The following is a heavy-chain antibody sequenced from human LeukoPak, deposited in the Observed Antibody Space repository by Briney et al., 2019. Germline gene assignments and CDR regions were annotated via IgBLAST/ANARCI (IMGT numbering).Heavy chain of an antibody. CDR3: ARTTEGYCSSASCFGFSYSYYMDV. J-gene: IGHJ6*03. CDR2: INDSESS. V-gene: IGHV4-34*01. D-gene: IGHD2-2*01. Sequence: ASETLSLTCAVYGGSVGGYYWSWIRQPPGKGLEWIGEINDSESSNYIPSLKSRVTISVDRSKNQFSLKLSSVIAADTAVYYCARTTEGYCSSASCFGFSYSYYMDVWGKGTTVTISS. CDR1: GGSVGGYY.